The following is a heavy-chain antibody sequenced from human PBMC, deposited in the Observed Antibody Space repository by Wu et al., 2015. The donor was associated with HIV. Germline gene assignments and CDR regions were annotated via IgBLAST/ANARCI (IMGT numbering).Heavy chain of an antibody. CDR1: GYTFTSYG. D-gene: IGHD2-2*01. CDR2: ISAYNSNT. CDR3: ARGDTREYCSSTSCYGFDY. J-gene: IGHJ4*02. Sequence: QVQLVQSGGEVKKPGASVKLSCKASGYTFTSYGISWVRQAPGQGLEWMGWISAYNSNTNYAQKLRGRVTMTTDTSTSTAYMELSSLRSEDTAVYYCARGDTREYCSSTSCYGFDYWGQGTLVTVSS. V-gene: IGHV1-18*01.